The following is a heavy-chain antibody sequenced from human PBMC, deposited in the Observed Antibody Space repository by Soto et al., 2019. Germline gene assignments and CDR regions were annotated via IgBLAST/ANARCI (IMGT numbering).Heavy chain of an antibody. CDR1: GFTFSSYD. CDR3: ARGAADYYDSSGYYYYGMDV. V-gene: IGHV3-13*01. Sequence: EVQLVESGGGLVQPGGSLRLSCAASGFTFSSYDMHWVRQATGKGLEWVSAIGTAGDTYYPGSVKGRFTISRENGKNSLYLQMNSLRAEDTAVYYCARGAADYYDSSGYYYYGMDVWGQGTTVTVSS. D-gene: IGHD3-22*01. CDR2: IGTAGDT. J-gene: IGHJ6*02.